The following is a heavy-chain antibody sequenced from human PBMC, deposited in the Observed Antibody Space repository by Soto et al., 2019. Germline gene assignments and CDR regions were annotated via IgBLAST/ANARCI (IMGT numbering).Heavy chain of an antibody. CDR3: ARGVYSYGYLDAFDI. V-gene: IGHV1-3*01. J-gene: IGHJ3*02. D-gene: IGHD5-18*01. Sequence: ASVKVSCEASGYTFTSYARHWVRQAPGQRLEWMGWINAGNGNTKYSQKFQGRVTITRDTSASTAYMELSSLRSEDTAVYYCARGVYSYGYLDAFDIWGQGTMVTVSS. CDR2: INAGNGNT. CDR1: GYTFTSYA.